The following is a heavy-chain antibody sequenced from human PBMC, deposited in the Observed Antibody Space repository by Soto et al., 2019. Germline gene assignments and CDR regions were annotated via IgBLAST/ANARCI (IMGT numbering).Heavy chain of an antibody. J-gene: IGHJ6*02. CDR2: IKQDGTET. CDR3: AGDINSYGMDV. Sequence: GGSLRLSCAASGFTFSHYWMTWVRQAPGKGLEWVAIIKQDGTETYYVDSVKGRFTISRDNAKNSLYLQMNCLRVEDTAAYYCAGDINSYGMDVWGQGCTVPV. D-gene: IGHD1-20*01. V-gene: IGHV3-7*03. CDR1: GFTFSHYW.